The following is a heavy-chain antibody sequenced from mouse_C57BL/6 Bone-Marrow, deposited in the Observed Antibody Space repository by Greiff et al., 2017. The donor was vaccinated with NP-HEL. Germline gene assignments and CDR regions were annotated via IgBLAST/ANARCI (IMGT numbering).Heavy chain of an antibody. Sequence: LVESGAELVMPEASVKLSCKASGYTFTSYWMHWVKQRPGQGLEWIGEIDPSDSYTNYNQKFKGKSTLTVDKSSSTAYMQLSSLTSEDSAVYYCARSYYYGSSPYWYFDVWGTGTTVTVSS. J-gene: IGHJ1*03. CDR3: ARSYYYGSSPYWYFDV. D-gene: IGHD1-1*01. V-gene: IGHV1-69*01. CDR2: IDPSDSYT. CDR1: GYTFTSYW.